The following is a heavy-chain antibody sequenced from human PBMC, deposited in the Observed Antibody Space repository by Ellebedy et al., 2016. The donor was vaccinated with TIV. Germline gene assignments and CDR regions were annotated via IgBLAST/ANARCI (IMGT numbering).Heavy chain of an antibody. CDR2: ISYDGSNK. CDR3: ARDPQPTQWLVSSGGYFDL. V-gene: IGHV3-30-3*01. CDR1: GFTFSSYA. Sequence: GGSLRLXXAASGFTFSSYAMHWVRQAPGKGLEWVAVISYDGSNKYYADSVKGRFTISRDNSKNTLYLQMNSLRAEDTAVYYCARDPQPTQWLVSSGGYFDLWGRGTLVTVSS. J-gene: IGHJ2*01. D-gene: IGHD6-19*01.